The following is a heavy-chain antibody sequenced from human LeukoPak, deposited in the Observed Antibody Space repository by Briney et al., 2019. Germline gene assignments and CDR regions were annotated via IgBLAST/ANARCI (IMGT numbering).Heavy chain of an antibody. J-gene: IGHJ5*02. V-gene: IGHV1-24*01. CDR2: FDPEDGET. CDR3: ATMVVVVPAAISWFDP. D-gene: IGHD2-2*02. Sequence: ASVKVSCKVSGYTLTELSMHWVRQAPGKGREWMGGFDPEDGETIYAQKFQGRVTMTEDTSTDTAYMELSSLRSEDTAVYYCATMVVVVPAAISWFDPWGQGTLVTASS. CDR1: GYTLTELS.